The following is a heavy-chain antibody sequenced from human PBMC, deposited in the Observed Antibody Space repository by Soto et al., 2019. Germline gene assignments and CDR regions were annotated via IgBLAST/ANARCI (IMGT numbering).Heavy chain of an antibody. D-gene: IGHD3-3*01. Sequence: SETLSLTCTVSGGSVSSGSYYWSWIRQPPGKGLEWIGYIYYSGSTNYNPSLKSRVTISVDTSKNQFSLKLSSVTAADTAVYYCASFRGKDFWSGFEKYYSDYWGQGTLVTVSS. CDR1: GGSVSSGSYY. CDR3: ASFRGKDFWSGFEKYYSDY. V-gene: IGHV4-61*01. J-gene: IGHJ4*02. CDR2: IYYSGST.